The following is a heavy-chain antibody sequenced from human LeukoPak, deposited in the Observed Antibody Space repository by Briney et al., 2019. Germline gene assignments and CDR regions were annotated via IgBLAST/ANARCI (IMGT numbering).Heavy chain of an antibody. V-gene: IGHV4-59*12. CDR2: VYYSGST. Sequence: SETLPLTCTVSGDSISSYYWTWIRQPPGKGLEWIGYVYYSGSTQYNPSLKSRVTISVDTSKNQFSLKLSSVTAADTAVYYCARAGTYYYDSSGYSSKDYWGQGTLVTVSS. CDR3: ARAGTYYYDSSGYSSKDY. D-gene: IGHD3-22*01. CDR1: GDSISSYY. J-gene: IGHJ4*02.